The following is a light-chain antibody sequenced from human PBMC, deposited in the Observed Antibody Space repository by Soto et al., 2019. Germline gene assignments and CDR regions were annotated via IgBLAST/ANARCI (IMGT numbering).Light chain of an antibody. Sequence: DLQLTQSPSFLSASVGDRVTLTCRASQDITNFLAWYQQKSGKAPKLLIYAASTLQSGVPSRFSGSGSGTEFTLTISSLQPEDFATYYCQQVDSYPVTFGGGTKVEIK. J-gene: IGKJ4*01. CDR2: AAS. V-gene: IGKV1-9*01. CDR3: QQVDSYPVT. CDR1: QDITNF.